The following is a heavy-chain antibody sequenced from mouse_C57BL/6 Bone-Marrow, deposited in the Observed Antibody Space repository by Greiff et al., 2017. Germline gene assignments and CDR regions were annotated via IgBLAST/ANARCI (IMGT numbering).Heavy chain of an antibody. V-gene: IGHV1-69*01. CDR2: IDPSDSYT. CDR3: ARFPHYGSRVFDY. D-gene: IGHD1-1*01. CDR1: GYTFTSYW. J-gene: IGHJ2*01. Sequence: QVQLQQPGAELVMPGASVKLSCKASGYTFTSYWMHWVKQRPGQGLEWIGEIDPSDSYTNYNQKFKGKSTLTVDKSSSPAYMQISSLTSEDSAVYYCARFPHYGSRVFDYWGQGTTLTVSS.